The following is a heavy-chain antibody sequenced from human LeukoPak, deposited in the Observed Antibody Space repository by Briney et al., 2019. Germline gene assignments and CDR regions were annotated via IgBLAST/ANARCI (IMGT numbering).Heavy chain of an antibody. Sequence: SETLSLTCTVSGGSISTYYWSWIRQPPGKGLEWMGDINYSGSANYNPSLKSRVTISVDTSKNQFSLKLSSVTAEDTAVYYCARDRVKTIFGVVIEPYYFDYWGQGTLVTVSS. J-gene: IGHJ4*02. CDR2: INYSGSA. D-gene: IGHD3-3*01. CDR1: GGSISTYY. CDR3: ARDRVKTIFGVVIEPYYFDY. V-gene: IGHV4-59*12.